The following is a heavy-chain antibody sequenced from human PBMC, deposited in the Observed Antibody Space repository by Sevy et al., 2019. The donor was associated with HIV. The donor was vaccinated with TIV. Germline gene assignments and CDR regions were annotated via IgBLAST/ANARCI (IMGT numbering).Heavy chain of an antibody. CDR1: GDSISSYY. CDR3: ARVRVWATTDWFDP. CDR2: IYYSGTT. V-gene: IGHV4-59*01. J-gene: IGHJ5*02. Sequence: SETLSLTCTVSGDSISSYYWSWIRQPPGKGLEWIGYIYYSGTTKYNPSLKSRVTISVDTSKNQFSLKRKSVIAADTAVYYCARVRVWATTDWFDPWGQGTLVTVSS. D-gene: IGHD1-26*01.